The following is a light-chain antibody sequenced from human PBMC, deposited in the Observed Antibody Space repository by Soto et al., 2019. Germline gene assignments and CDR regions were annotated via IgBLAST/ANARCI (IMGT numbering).Light chain of an antibody. V-gene: IGKV1-39*01. J-gene: IGKJ4*01. CDR1: QSIISY. CDR3: QQTYSTLT. Sequence: DIQMTQSPSSLSASVGDRVTIACRASQSIISYLSWYQHKPGKAPKVLIYSSSILQSGVLSRFSGSGSGTDFTLTITSLQPEDFATYYCQQTYSTLTFGGGTKVDIK. CDR2: SSS.